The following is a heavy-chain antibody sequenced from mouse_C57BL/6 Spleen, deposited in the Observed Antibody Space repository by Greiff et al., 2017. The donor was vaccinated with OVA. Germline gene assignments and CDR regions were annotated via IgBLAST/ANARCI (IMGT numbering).Heavy chain of an antibody. V-gene: IGHV1-15*01. CDR3: TRGNYDYDKAWFAY. D-gene: IGHD2-4*01. J-gene: IGHJ3*01. Sequence: SGAELVRPGASVTLSCKASGYTFTDYEMHWVKQTPVHGLEWIGAIDPETGGTAYNQKFKGKAILTADKSSSTAYMELRSLTSEDSAVYYCTRGNYDYDKAWFAYWGQGTLVTVSA. CDR1: GYTFTDYE. CDR2: IDPETGGT.